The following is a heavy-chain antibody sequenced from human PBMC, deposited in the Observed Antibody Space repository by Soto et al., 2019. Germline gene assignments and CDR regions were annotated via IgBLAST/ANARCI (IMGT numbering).Heavy chain of an antibody. D-gene: IGHD3-10*01. CDR2: ISGAGGRS. CDR1: GFTFSDYA. J-gene: IGHJ4*02. Sequence: EVQLLQSGGGLVQPGGSLRLSCAASGFTFSDYALSWVRQTAGKGLEWVSIISGAGGRSYYADSVKGRFTISRDNSKNTLYLQMSSLRPEDTAVYDCAKDGQLGGSEPRYCFDYWGQGALVTVSS. V-gene: IGHV3-23*01. CDR3: AKDGQLGGSEPRYCFDY.